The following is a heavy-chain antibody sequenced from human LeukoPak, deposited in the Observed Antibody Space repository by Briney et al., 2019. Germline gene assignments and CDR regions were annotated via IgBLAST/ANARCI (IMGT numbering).Heavy chain of an antibody. J-gene: IGHJ4*02. D-gene: IGHD1-26*01. CDR3: ARSGTIVGATSYYFDY. V-gene: IGHV3-30*04. CDR1: GFTFSGYA. CDR2: ISYDGSNK. Sequence: GRSLRLSCAASGFTFSGYAMHWVRQAPGKGLEWVAVISYDGSNKYYADSVKGRFTISRDNSKNTLYLQMNSLRAEDTAVYYCARSGTIVGATSYYFDYWGQGTLVTVSS.